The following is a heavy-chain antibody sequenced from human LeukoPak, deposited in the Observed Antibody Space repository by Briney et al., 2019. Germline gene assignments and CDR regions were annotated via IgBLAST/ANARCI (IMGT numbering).Heavy chain of an antibody. J-gene: IGHJ6*03. V-gene: IGHV4-4*02. CDR2: NYNSGST. Sequence: PSETLSLTCAVSGGSISSSNWWSWVRPPPGKRLERIGENYNSGSTNYNPSLKSRVTISVDKSKNQFSLKLSSVTAADTAVYYCARFNAFIAARYYYCYYMDVWGKGTTVTVSS. CDR1: GGSISSSNW. CDR3: ARFNAFIAARYYYCYYMDV. D-gene: IGHD6-6*01.